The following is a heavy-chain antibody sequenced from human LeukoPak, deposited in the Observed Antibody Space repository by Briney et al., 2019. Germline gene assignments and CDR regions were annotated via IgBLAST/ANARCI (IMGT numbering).Heavy chain of an antibody. V-gene: IGHV4-59*01. CDR2: IYYSGST. CDR1: GGSISSYY. Sequence: SETLSLTRTVSGGSISSYYWSWIRQPPGKGLEWIGYIYYSGSTNYNPSLKSRVTISVDTSKNQFSLKLSSVTAADTAVYYCARVLDSYDFWFPVEPNWFDPWGQGTLVTVSS. CDR3: ARVLDSYDFWFPVEPNWFDP. D-gene: IGHD3-3*01. J-gene: IGHJ5*02.